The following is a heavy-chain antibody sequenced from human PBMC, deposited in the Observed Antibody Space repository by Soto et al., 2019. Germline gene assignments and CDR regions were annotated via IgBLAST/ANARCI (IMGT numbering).Heavy chain of an antibody. CDR3: ARERGSYYLDF. J-gene: IGHJ4*02. D-gene: IGHD1-26*01. CDR2: IIRSGNYR. Sequence: EEQLVESGGGLVKPGGSLRLSCAVSGFTFSIYSMVWVRQVPGKGLEWVSTIIRSGNYRSYAESVKGRFTISRDNAENSLYLQMDSLRAEDTAVYYCARERGSYYLDFWGQGTLVAVSS. CDR1: GFTFSIYS. V-gene: IGHV3-21*01.